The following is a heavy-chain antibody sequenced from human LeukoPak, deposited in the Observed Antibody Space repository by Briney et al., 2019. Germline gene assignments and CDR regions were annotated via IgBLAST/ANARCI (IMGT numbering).Heavy chain of an antibody. CDR2: LHYSGST. V-gene: IGHV4-39*01. CDR1: GGSISSSGHY. J-gene: IGHJ4*02. CDR3: ARHRDGYNRPLDY. Sequence: KPSETLSLTCTVSGGSISSSGHYWGWIRQPPGKGLDWIGSLHYSGSTYHNPSLKSRITISADTSNNQFSLKLSSVAAADTAVYYCARHRDGYNRPLDYWGQGTLVTVSS. D-gene: IGHD5-24*01.